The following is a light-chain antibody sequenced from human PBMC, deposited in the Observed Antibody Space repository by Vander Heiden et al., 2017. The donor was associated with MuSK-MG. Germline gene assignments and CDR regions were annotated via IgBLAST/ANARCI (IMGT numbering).Light chain of an antibody. J-gene: IGLJ3*02. CDR3: SSIAGSYPWV. V-gene: IGLV2-11*01. CDR1: STDVGGTNY. Sequence: QSALPQPRSVYGSPGQSVTISCPGTSTDVGGTNYVSWYQPLPGKAPQLLLSTGSERPAVVPGRFSGSKAGNTASLTISGLQPEDEADYYCSSIAGSYPWVFDGGTKLTVL. CDR2: TGS.